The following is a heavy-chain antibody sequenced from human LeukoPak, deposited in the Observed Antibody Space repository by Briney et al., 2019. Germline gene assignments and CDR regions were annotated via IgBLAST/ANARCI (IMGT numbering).Heavy chain of an antibody. CDR3: ARDLNVVLLWFGELDC. D-gene: IGHD3-10*01. V-gene: IGHV3-30-3*01. Sequence: GRSLRLSCAASGFTFSSYAMHWVRQAPGKGLEWVAVISYDGNKEVYADSVKGRFTISRDDSKNTLYLQMSSLRPEDTAVYYCARDLNVVLLWFGELDCWGQGTLVTVSS. J-gene: IGHJ4*02. CDR1: GFTFSSYA. CDR2: ISYDGNKE.